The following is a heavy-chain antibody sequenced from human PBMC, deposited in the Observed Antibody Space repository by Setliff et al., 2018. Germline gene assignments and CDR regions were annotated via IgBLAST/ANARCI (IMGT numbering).Heavy chain of an antibody. D-gene: IGHD4-17*01. CDR3: ARLRKDYGDYYYFDY. V-gene: IGHV3-33*08. CDR2: IWYDGNNK. Sequence: GESLKISCAASGFTFSTYRMHWVRQAPGKGLEWVAVIWYDGNNKYYADSVKGRFTISRDNSKNTLYLQMNSLRAEDTAVYYCARLRKDYGDYYYFDYWGQGTLVTVSS. J-gene: IGHJ4*02. CDR1: GFTFSTYR.